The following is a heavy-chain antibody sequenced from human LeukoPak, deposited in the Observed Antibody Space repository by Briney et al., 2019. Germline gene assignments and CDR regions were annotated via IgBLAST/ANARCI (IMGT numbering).Heavy chain of an antibody. CDR3: ARGSRSFDWLRSYFDF. Sequence: VKISCKASGYTFNDYYIHWVQQAPGKGLEWMGRVDLEDGDTIYAEKFQGRVTITADTSTDTAYMDLSSLRSFDTAVYYCARGSRSFDWLRSYFDFWGQGTLVFVSS. V-gene: IGHV1-69-2*01. J-gene: IGHJ4*02. CDR1: GYTFNDYY. D-gene: IGHD3-9*01. CDR2: VDLEDGDT.